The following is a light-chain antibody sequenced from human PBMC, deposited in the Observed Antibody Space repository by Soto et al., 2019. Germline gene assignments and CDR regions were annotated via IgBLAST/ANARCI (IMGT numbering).Light chain of an antibody. Sequence: QSGLTQPPSVSGAPGQRVTISCTGSSSNIGAGYDVHWYQQLPGTAPKLLIYGNSNRPSGVPDRFSGSKSGTSASLAITGLQAEDEADYYCQSYDSSLSGSNVVFGGGTKLTVL. V-gene: IGLV1-40*01. CDR3: QSYDSSLSGSNVV. CDR2: GNS. J-gene: IGLJ2*01. CDR1: SSNIGAGYD.